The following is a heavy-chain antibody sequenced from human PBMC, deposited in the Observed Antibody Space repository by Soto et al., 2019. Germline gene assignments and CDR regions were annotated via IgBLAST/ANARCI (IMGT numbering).Heavy chain of an antibody. CDR2: IYYSGST. CDR3: ARDGAAGEFDY. CDR1: GASICRYY. J-gene: IGHJ4*02. Sequence: SEALSLTCTVSGASICRYYWSWIRQPPGKGLEWIGYIYYSGSTNYNPSLKSRVTISVDTSKNQFSLKLSSVTAADTAVYYCARDGAAGEFDYWGQGTLVTVS. V-gene: IGHV4-59*01. D-gene: IGHD1-26*01.